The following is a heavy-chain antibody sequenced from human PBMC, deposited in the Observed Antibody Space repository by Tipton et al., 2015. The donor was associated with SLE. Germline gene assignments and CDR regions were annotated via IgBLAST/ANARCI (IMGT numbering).Heavy chain of an antibody. CDR1: GGSIDTYY. D-gene: IGHD6-19*01. Sequence: GLVKPSETLSLTCTVSGGSIDTYYWSWIRQPPGKGLEWIGYIYYSGTTNYNPSLKSRVTISVDTSKNQFSLKLSSVTAADTAVYYCARQGGQWLDFDYWGQGTLVTVSS. J-gene: IGHJ4*02. CDR3: ARQGGQWLDFDY. CDR2: IYYSGTT. V-gene: IGHV4-59*08.